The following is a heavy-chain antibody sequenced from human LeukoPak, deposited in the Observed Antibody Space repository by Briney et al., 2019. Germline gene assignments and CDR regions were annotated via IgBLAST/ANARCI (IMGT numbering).Heavy chain of an antibody. CDR1: GYTFTSYD. D-gene: IGHD1-7*01. CDR2: MNPNSGNT. J-gene: IGHJ3*02. Sequence: ASVKVSCTSPGYTFTSYDNNWVRQGPGQGLEWMGWMNPNSGNTGYAQKIQGRVTITRNTSISTAYMELSSLRSEDTAVYYCARVPPRLELRGAFDIWGQGTMVTVSS. CDR3: ARVPPRLELRGAFDI. V-gene: IGHV1-8*03.